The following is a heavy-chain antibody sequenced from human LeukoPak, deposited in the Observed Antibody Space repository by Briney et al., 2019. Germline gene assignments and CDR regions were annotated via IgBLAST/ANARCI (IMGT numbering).Heavy chain of an antibody. Sequence: GGSLGLSCAASGFTFSSYGMHWVRQAPGKGLEWVAVISYDGSNKYYADSVKGRFTISRDNSKNTLYLQMNSLRAEDTAVYYCAKDLVATTWGAAFDIWGQGTMVTVSS. D-gene: IGHD5-12*01. CDR1: GFTFSSYG. CDR3: AKDLVATTWGAAFDI. J-gene: IGHJ3*02. V-gene: IGHV3-30*18. CDR2: ISYDGSNK.